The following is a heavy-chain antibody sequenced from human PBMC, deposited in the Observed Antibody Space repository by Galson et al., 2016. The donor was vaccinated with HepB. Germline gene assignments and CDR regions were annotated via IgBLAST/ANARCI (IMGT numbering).Heavy chain of an antibody. J-gene: IGHJ4*02. CDR1: GYTFTSCN. V-gene: IGHV1-46*03. CDR2: INPDGGGT. CDR3: AIIMTTPGAFDY. Sequence: SVKVSCKASGYTFTSCNVHWVRQAPGQGLEWMGFINPDGGGTAYAQKFRGRVTMTRDTSTSTVYMELSSLTSEDTAVYYCAIIMTTPGAFDYWGQGTQVTVSS. D-gene: IGHD3-16*01.